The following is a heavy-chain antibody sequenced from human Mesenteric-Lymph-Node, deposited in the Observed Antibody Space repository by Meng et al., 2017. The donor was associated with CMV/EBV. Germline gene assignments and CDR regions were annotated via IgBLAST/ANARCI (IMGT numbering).Heavy chain of an antibody. D-gene: IGHD4-23*01. J-gene: IGHJ4*02. CDR1: GGSFSGYY. V-gene: IGHV4-34*01. CDR3: ARHQRWLKSEGGFNY. CDR2: INHSGST. Sequence: QVALQQWGAGPCMPLEALSLTFAVYGGSFSGYYWSWIRQPPGKGLEWIGEINHSGSTNYNPSLKSRVTISVDTSKNQFSLKLSSVTAADTAVYYCARHQRWLKSEGGFNYWGQGTLVTVSS.